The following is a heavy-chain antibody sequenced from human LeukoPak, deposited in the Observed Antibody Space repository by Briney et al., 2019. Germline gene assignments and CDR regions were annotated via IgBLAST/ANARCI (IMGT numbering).Heavy chain of an antibody. J-gene: IGHJ4*02. D-gene: IGHD6-6*01. CDR1: GFTFSSYW. V-gene: IGHV3-74*01. Sequence: GGSLRLSCAASGFTFSSYWMHWVRQAPWKGLVWVSRINTDGSSTSYADSVKGRFTISRDNAKNTLYLQMNSLRAEDTAVYYCARYSSSSTFDYWGQGTLVTVSS. CDR2: INTDGSST. CDR3: ARYSSSSTFDY.